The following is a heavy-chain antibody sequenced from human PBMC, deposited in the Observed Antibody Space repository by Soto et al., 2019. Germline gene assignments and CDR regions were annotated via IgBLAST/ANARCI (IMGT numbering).Heavy chain of an antibody. CDR1: GFTFSTYG. CDR3: ERARAFSSGEKYGLDV. CDR2: ISSTSSSI. D-gene: IGHD3-3*01. V-gene: IGHV3-48*02. Sequence: DVQLVESGGGLVQPGGSLRLSCAASGFTFSTYGMNWVRQAPGKGLERVSYISSTSSSIYYADSVKGRFTISRDNARNSLLLQMNSLRDDDTAVYYCERARAFSSGEKYGLDVWGQGNTVTVSS. J-gene: IGHJ6*01.